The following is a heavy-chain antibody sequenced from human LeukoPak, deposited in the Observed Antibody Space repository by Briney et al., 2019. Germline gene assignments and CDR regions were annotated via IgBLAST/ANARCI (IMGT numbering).Heavy chain of an antibody. Sequence: GSLRLSCAASGFTFSNYWMHWVRQAPGKGLEWVANIKQDGSEKYYVDSVKGRFTISRDNAKNSLYLQMNSLRAEDTAVYYCAREGTRRILTGYPYYFDHWGQGTLVTVSS. CDR3: AREGTRRILTGYPYYFDH. J-gene: IGHJ4*02. CDR2: IKQDGSEK. V-gene: IGHV3-7*01. D-gene: IGHD3-9*01. CDR1: GFTFSNYW.